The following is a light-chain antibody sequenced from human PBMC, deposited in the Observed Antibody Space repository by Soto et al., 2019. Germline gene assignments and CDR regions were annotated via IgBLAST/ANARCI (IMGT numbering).Light chain of an antibody. V-gene: IGLV2-23*02. CDR2: EVN. CDR3: CSYAGSSTYV. CDR1: SSDFTNYNL. Sequence: QSALTQPASVSGSPGQSITISCTGTSSDFTNYNLVSWYLQHPGKAPKLMIYEVNKRPSGVSNRFSCSKSGNTASLTIYGLQAEDEADDYCCSYAGSSTYVCATGTKLTGL. J-gene: IGLJ1*01.